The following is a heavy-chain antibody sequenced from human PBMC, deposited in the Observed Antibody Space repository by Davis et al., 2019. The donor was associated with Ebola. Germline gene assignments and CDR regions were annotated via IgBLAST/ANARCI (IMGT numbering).Heavy chain of an antibody. CDR3: ARVNSLGDFDY. V-gene: IGHV3-21*01. CDR1: GFTFSTYS. CDR2: ISLSSSYI. J-gene: IGHJ4*02. Sequence: GGSLRLSCAASGFTFSTYSMNWVRQAPGKGLEWVSSISLSSSYIYYADSAKGRFPISRDNAKNSLYLQMNSLRAEDTAVYYCARVNSLGDFDYWGQGTLVTVSS. D-gene: IGHD3-10*01.